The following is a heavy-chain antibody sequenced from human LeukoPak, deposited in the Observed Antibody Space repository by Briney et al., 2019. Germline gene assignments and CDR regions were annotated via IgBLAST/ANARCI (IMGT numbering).Heavy chain of an antibody. V-gene: IGHV3-7*01. CDR3: ARGSDILTGYFWGYYYYMDV. CDR1: GFTFSSYW. CDR2: IKQDGSEK. J-gene: IGHJ6*03. Sequence: PGGSLRLSCAASGFTFSSYWMSWVRQAPGKGLEWVANIKQDGSEKYYVDSVKGRFTISRDNAKNSLYLQMNSLRAEDTAAYYCARGSDILTGYFWGYYYYMDVWGKGTTVTVSS. D-gene: IGHD3-9*01.